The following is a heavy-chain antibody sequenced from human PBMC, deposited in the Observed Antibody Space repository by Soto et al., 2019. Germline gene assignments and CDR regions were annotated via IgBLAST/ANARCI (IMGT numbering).Heavy chain of an antibody. CDR2: INSYSGGT. D-gene: IGHD3-22*01. CDR1: GYSFTGYY. V-gene: IGHV1-2*02. Sequence: QVQLVQSGAEVKKPGASVKVSCKASGYSFTGYYIHWVRQAPGQGLELMGWINSYSGGTTYAQKFQGRVTMTRDMSISTAYMDLSSLTSDDTAVYYCARWAHYYDSGGQAVFDYWGQGTLVTVSS. J-gene: IGHJ4*02. CDR3: ARWAHYYDSGGQAVFDY.